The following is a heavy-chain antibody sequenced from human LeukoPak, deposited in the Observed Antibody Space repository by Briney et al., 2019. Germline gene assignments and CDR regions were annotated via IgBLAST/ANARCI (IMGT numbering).Heavy chain of an antibody. J-gene: IGHJ6*02. CDR3: ARDSSSWYWYYYYGMDV. D-gene: IGHD6-13*01. Sequence: PGGSLRLSCAASGFTSSSYAMHWVRQAPGKGLEWVAVISYDGSNKYYADSEKGRFTISRDNSKNTLYLQMNSLRAEDTAVYYCARDSSSWYWYYYYGMDVWGQGTTVTVSS. CDR2: ISYDGSNK. CDR1: GFTSSSYA. V-gene: IGHV3-30-3*01.